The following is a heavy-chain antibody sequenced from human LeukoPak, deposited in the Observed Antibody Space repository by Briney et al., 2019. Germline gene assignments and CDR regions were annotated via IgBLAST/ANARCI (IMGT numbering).Heavy chain of an antibody. Sequence: GGSLRLSCAASGFTFSDYYMSWVRQAPGKGLEWVSYISSSGSTIYYADSVKGRFTISRGNAKNSLYLQMNSLRAEDTAVYYCARTRGSYGGHDAFDIWGQGTMVTVSS. CDR1: GFTFSDYY. J-gene: IGHJ3*02. CDR2: ISSSGSTI. V-gene: IGHV3-11*04. CDR3: ARTRGSYGGHDAFDI. D-gene: IGHD1-26*01.